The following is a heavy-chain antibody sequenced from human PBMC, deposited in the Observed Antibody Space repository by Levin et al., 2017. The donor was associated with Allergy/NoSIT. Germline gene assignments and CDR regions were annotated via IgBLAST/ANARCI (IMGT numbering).Heavy chain of an antibody. CDR2: ISWNSGTI. D-gene: IGHD1-1*01. V-gene: IGHV3-9*01. CDR3: ATSTLKYNWDTDGFFDY. Sequence: PGGSLRLSCAASTFSFDDFAMHWVRQPPGKGLEWVSGISWNSGTIGYADSVKGRFTISRDNARNSLFLQMNSLRAEDTALYYCATSTLKYNWDTDGFFDYWGQGTLVTVSS. CDR1: TFSFDDFA. J-gene: IGHJ4*02.